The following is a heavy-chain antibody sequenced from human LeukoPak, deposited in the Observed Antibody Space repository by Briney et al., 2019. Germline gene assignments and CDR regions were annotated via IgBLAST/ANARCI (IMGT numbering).Heavy chain of an antibody. CDR1: GFTFSSYS. Sequence: PGGSLRLSCAASGFTFSSYSMNWVRQAPGKGLEWVSSISSSSSYVYYADSVKGRFTISRDNAKNSLYLQMNSLRAEDTAVYYCARENEYFVVTATLGWAFDIWGQGTMVTVSS. D-gene: IGHD2-21*02. CDR3: ARENEYFVVTATLGWAFDI. J-gene: IGHJ3*02. V-gene: IGHV3-21*01. CDR2: ISSSSSYV.